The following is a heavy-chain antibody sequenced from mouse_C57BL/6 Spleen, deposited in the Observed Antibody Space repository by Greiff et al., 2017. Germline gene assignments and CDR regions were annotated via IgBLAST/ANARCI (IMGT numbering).Heavy chain of an antibody. V-gene: IGHV1-53*01. J-gene: IGHJ2*01. D-gene: IGHD1-1*01. CDR2: INPSSGGT. CDR3: ARPCYYYGSGYYFDY. Sequence: QVQLQQPGTELVKPGASVKLSCKASGYTFTSYWMHWVKQRPGQGLEWIGNINPSSGGTNYNEKFKSKATLTVDKSSRTAYMQLSRLTSEESAVYAYARPCYYYGSGYYFDYWGQGTTLTVSS. CDR1: GYTFTSYW.